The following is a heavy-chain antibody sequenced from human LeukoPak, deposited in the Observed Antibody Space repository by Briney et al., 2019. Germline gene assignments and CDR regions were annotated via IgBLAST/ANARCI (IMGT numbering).Heavy chain of an antibody. CDR1: GFTFSTYG. D-gene: IGHD2-2*03. Sequence: GRSLRLSCAASGFTFSTYGMHWVRQAPGKGLEWVAVISYDGSNKYYGDSVKGRFTISRDNSKNTLFLQMKSLRAEDTAVCYCAKDYMKLGYCGSTSCYGGMDVWGQGTTVTVSS. CDR2: ISYDGSNK. J-gene: IGHJ6*02. CDR3: AKDYMKLGYCGSTSCYGGMDV. V-gene: IGHV3-30*18.